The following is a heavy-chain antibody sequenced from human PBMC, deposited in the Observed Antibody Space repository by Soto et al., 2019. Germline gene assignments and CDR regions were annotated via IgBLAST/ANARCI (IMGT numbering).Heavy chain of an antibody. CDR1: GYMFVNYG. V-gene: IGHV1-18*01. CDR3: SMLDNYFTPTPQDV. Sequence: QVQLVQSGDEVRKPGSSVKFSCKASGYMFVNYGIAWVRQALGQGLEWMGWISPYSGNTHYASKVQGRLTMTTDTSTSTAYMDLGSLTSDDTAVYYCSMLDNYFTPTPQDVWGQETTVTVSS. CDR2: ISPYSGNT. D-gene: IGHD2-2*03. J-gene: IGHJ6*02.